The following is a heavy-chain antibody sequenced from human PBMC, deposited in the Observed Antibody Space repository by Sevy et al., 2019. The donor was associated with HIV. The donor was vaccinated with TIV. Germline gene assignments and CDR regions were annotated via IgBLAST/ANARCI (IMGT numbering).Heavy chain of an antibody. Sequence: SETLSLTCTVSGGSISSYYWSWIRQPPGKGLEWIGYIYYSGSTNYNPSLKSRVTISVDTSKNQFSLKLSSVTAADTAVSYCARVGPYGSGSYYNTGFENWFDPWGQGTLVTVSS. CDR3: ARVGPYGSGSYYNTGFENWFDP. J-gene: IGHJ5*02. D-gene: IGHD3-10*01. CDR1: GGSISSYY. V-gene: IGHV4-59*13. CDR2: IYYSGST.